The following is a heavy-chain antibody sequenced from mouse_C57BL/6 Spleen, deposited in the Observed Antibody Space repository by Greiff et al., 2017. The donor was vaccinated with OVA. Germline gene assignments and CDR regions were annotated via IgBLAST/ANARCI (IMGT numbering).Heavy chain of an antibody. CDR3: ARIDYGSAY. J-gene: IGHJ3*01. CDR1: GYTFTDYY. Sequence: EVQLQQSGPELVKPGASVKISCKASGYTFTDYYMNWVKQSHGKSLEWIGDINPNNGGTSYNQKFKGKATLTVDKSSSTAYMELRSLTSEDSAVYYCARIDYGSAYWGQGTLVTVSA. D-gene: IGHD1-1*01. CDR2: INPNNGGT. V-gene: IGHV1-26*01.